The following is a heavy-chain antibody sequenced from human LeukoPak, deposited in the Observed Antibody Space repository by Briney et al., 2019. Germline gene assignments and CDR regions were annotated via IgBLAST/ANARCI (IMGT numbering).Heavy chain of an antibody. CDR3: ARQITNNMVRGVKWFDP. V-gene: IGHV4-39*07. D-gene: IGHD3-10*01. CDR1: GGSISSSSYY. J-gene: IGHJ5*02. Sequence: RTSETLSLTCTVSGGSISSSSYYWGWIRQPPGKGLEWIGRIYYSGSTYYNPSLKSRVTISVDTSKNQFSLKLSSVTAADTAVYYCARQITNNMVRGVKWFDPWGQGTLVTVSS. CDR2: IYYSGST.